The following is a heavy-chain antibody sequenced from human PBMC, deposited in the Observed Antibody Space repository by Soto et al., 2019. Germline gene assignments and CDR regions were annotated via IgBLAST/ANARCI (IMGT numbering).Heavy chain of an antibody. Sequence: ASVRVSCQASGYTFTGHYMHLMRHAPGQGLEWIGWINHNRGETDYAQNVQGWVIITMDMAASTAYMEMFRLKSKDVAGNFSERGCGLNYYYYIDGWGKGTTVTVSS. CDR3: ERGCGLNYYYYIDG. V-gene: IGHV1-2*04. J-gene: IGHJ6*03. CDR2: INHNRGET. CDR1: GYTFTGHY.